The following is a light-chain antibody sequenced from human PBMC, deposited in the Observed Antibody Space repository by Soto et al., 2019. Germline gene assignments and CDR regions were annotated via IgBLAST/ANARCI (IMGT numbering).Light chain of an antibody. CDR1: SSDVGGYNF. J-gene: IGLJ1*01. V-gene: IGLV2-14*01. Sequence: QSALTQPASVSGSPGQSITISCTGTSSDVGGYNFVSWYQQHSGKAAKLMIYDVRNRPSGVSNRFSGSKSVNTASLTISGLQAEDEADYYCSSYTRISTYVFGTGPKVTVL. CDR2: DVR. CDR3: SSYTRISTYV.